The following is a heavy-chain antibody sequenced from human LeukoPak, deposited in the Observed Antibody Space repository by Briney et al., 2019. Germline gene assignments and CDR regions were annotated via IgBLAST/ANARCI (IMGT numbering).Heavy chain of an antibody. CDR3: ARVVSSSSRWFDP. D-gene: IGHD6-6*01. Sequence: ASVKVSRQASGGTFSRYAISWVRQAPGQEPEGMGGIIPIFGTANYAQKFQGRVTITADESTSTAYMELSSLRSEDTAVYYCARVVSSSSRWFDPWGQGTLVTVSS. CDR1: GGTFSRYA. J-gene: IGHJ5*02. V-gene: IGHV1-69*01. CDR2: IIPIFGTA.